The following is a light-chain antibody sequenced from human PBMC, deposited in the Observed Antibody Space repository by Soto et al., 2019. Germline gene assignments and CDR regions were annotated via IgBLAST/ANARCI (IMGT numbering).Light chain of an antibody. CDR2: DVT. Sequence: QSALTQPASVSGSPGQSITISCTGTSSDVGGYNYVSWYQQYPGKAPKLMIYDVTYRPSGVSNRFSGSKSGNTASLTISGLQAEDEADYYCSSYTGSTAVVFGGGTQLTVL. CDR3: SSYTGSTAVV. J-gene: IGLJ2*01. V-gene: IGLV2-14*01. CDR1: SSDVGGYNY.